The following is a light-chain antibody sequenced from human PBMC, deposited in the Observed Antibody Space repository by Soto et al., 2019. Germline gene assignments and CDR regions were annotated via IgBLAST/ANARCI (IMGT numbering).Light chain of an antibody. CDR3: SSYTSSRYV. V-gene: IGLV2-14*01. CDR2: EVS. CDR1: SSDVGGYNY. J-gene: IGLJ1*01. Sequence: QSVLTQPASVSGSPGQSITISCTGTSSDVGGYNYVSWYQQHPGKAPKLMIYEVSNRPSGVSNRFSGSKSGNTASLTISWLQAEDEADYYCSSYTSSRYVFGTGTKLTVL.